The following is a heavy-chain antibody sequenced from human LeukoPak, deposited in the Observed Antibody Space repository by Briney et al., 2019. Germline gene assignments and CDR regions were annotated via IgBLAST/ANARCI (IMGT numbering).Heavy chain of an antibody. Sequence: SETLSLTCTASGGSISNYYWSWIRQPAGKGLEWIGRIYTSGSTKYNPSLKSRVTISVDTSKNQFSLKLSSVTAADTAVYYCARQMSRTVRGVYNWFDPWGQGTLVTVSS. J-gene: IGHJ5*02. CDR2: IYTSGST. D-gene: IGHD3-10*01. CDR3: ARQMSRTVRGVYNWFDP. V-gene: IGHV4-4*07. CDR1: GGSISNYY.